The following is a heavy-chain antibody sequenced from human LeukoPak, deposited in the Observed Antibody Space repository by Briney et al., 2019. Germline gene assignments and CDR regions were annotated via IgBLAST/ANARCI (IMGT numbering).Heavy chain of an antibody. CDR3: ARVTYYDSLYYFDY. Sequence: GGSLRLSCAGSGFTFSSYVMSWVRQAPGKGLEWVSGISGSGGTTYYADSVKGRFTISRDNSKNTLYLEMNSLRAEDTALYYCARVTYYDSLYYFDYWGQGTLVTVSS. J-gene: IGHJ4*02. V-gene: IGHV3-23*01. CDR2: ISGSGGTT. CDR1: GFTFSSYV. D-gene: IGHD5-12*01.